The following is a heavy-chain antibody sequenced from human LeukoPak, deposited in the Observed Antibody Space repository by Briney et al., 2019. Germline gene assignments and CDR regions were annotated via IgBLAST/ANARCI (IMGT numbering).Heavy chain of an antibody. D-gene: IGHD2-15*01. CDR3: ASSVVVVAATHPYYYYYMDV. CDR1: GGSLSSYY. J-gene: IGHJ6*03. Sequence: SETLSLTCPVSGGSLSSYYWSWIRQPPGKGMEWIGYIYYSGSTNYNPSLKSRVTISVDTSKNQFSLKLSSVTAADTAVYYCASSVVVVAATHPYYYYYMDVWGKGTTVTVSS. V-gene: IGHV4-59*01. CDR2: IYYSGST.